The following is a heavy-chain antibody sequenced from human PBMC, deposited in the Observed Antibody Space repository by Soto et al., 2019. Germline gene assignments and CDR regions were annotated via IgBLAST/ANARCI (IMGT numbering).Heavy chain of an antibody. V-gene: IGHV3-33*01. Sequence: QVQLVESGGGVVQPGGSLRLSCAASGFTFSSYGMHWVRQAPGKGLEWVAVIWDDGSNKYYADSVKGRFTISRDNSKNSLYLQMESLRAEDTAVYYCARSAGYSSGWFFDYWGQGTLVTVSS. CDR1: GFTFSSYG. J-gene: IGHJ4*02. CDR3: ARSAGYSSGWFFDY. D-gene: IGHD6-19*01. CDR2: IWDDGSNK.